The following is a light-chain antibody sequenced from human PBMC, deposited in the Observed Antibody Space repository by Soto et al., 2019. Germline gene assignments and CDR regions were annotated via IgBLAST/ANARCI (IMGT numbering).Light chain of an antibody. J-gene: IGKJ1*01. V-gene: IGKV3-20*01. CDR2: NAS. Sequence: EIVLTQSPATLSLSPGKRATLSCRAIQIVSSNYLAWYQQKPGQAPRLLISNASRRATGIPDRFSGSGSATDFTLTIAGLEPEDFAMYYCQQYGSSLPWTFGQGTKVDIK. CDR1: QIVSSNY. CDR3: QQYGSSLPWT.